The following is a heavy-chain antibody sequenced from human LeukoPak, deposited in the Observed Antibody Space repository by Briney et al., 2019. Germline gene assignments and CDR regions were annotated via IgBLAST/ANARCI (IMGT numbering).Heavy chain of an antibody. CDR2: RSAGGAT. V-gene: IGHV3-23*01. CDR3: AKEIVPYGGKSNWDRGAFDI. D-gene: IGHD4-23*01. Sequence: GGSLRLSCAASGFTYSNYAMSLVRQAPGKGLEWVSGRSAGGATYYPDSVKGRFTISRDNSMKTLYLQMNSLRAEDTAVYSCAKEIVPYGGKSNWDRGAFDIWGQGTMVTVSS. J-gene: IGHJ3*02. CDR1: GFTYSNYA.